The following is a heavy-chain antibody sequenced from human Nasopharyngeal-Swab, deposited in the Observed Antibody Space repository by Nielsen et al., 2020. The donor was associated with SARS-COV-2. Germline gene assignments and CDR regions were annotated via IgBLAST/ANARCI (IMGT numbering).Heavy chain of an antibody. J-gene: IGHJ4*02. CDR2: LSYSGTFK. CDR1: GLTPSDYS. CDR3: AKERCSGGTCYSREFDY. D-gene: IGHD2-15*01. Sequence: GGSLRLSCAASGLTPSDYSMHWVRQAPYKGLEWVASLSYSGTFKDYADSVKGRFTISRDSPKNTLYLQMNSLRIEDTAIYYCAKERCSGGTCYSREFDYWGQGTLVTVSS. V-gene: IGHV3-30-3*01.